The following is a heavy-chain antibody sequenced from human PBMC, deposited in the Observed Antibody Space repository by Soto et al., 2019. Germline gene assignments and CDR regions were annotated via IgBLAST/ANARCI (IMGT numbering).Heavy chain of an antibody. D-gene: IGHD3-3*01. CDR1: GGSISSYY. Sequence: PSLTCTVSGGSISSYYWSWIRQPPGKGLEWIGNIYYSGSTNYNPSLKSRVTISVDTSKNQFSLTLSSVTAADTAVYFCAREKWIFGVLVHQYHFAYRAQGTPVPVSS. V-gene: IGHV4-4*08. CDR2: IYYSGST. J-gene: IGHJ4*02. CDR3: AREKWIFGVLVHQYHFAY.